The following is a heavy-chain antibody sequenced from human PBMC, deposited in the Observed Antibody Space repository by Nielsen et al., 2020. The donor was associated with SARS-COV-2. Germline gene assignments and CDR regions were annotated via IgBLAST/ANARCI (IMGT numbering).Heavy chain of an antibody. CDR1: GYTFTSYG. Sequence: ASVKVSCKASGYTFTSYGISWVRQAPGQGLEWMGWISAYNGNTNYAQKLQGRVTMTTGTSTSTAYMELRSLRSDDTAVYYCARRIAVAGTWWFDPWGQGTLVTVSS. J-gene: IGHJ5*02. D-gene: IGHD6-19*01. CDR3: ARRIAVAGTWWFDP. V-gene: IGHV1-18*01. CDR2: ISAYNGNT.